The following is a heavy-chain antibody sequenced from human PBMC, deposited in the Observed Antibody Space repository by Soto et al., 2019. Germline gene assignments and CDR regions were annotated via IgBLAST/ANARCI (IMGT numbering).Heavy chain of an antibody. J-gene: IGHJ3*02. D-gene: IGHD3-16*02. CDR3: ARARGIYDYVWGSYRLDAFDI. CDR2: INHSGST. Sequence: QVQLQQWGAGLLKPSETLSLTCAVYGGSFSGYYWSWIRQPPGKGLEWIGEINHSGSTNYNPSLKSRVTISVDTSKNQFSLKLSSVTAADTAVYYCARARGIYDYVWGSYRLDAFDIRGQGTMVTVSS. CDR1: GGSFSGYY. V-gene: IGHV4-34*01.